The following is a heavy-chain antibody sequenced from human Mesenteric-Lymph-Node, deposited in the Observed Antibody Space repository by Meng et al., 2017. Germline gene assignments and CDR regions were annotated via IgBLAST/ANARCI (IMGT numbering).Heavy chain of an antibody. CDR2: INAYNGDT. Sequence: QAQMVQSGGEVKTPWASVMVSCKASGYTFTNYGITWVRQAPGQGLEWMGWINAYNGDTNYAQTLQGRVTMTTDTSTSTAYMELRSLRSDDTAVYYCARVEVGITSGDYWGQGTLVTVSS. D-gene: IGHD1-26*01. CDR1: GYTFTNYG. CDR3: ARVEVGITSGDY. J-gene: IGHJ4*02. V-gene: IGHV1-18*01.